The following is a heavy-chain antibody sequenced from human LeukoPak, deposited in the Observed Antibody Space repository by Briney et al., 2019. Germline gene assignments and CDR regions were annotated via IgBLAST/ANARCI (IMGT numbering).Heavy chain of an antibody. CDR1: GGSISSHY. CDR3: ARAYDYGDYPSRGYYYYYYMDV. V-gene: IGHV4-59*11. J-gene: IGHJ6*03. D-gene: IGHD4-17*01. Sequence: PSETLSLTCTVSGGSISSHYWSWIRQPPGKGLEWIGYIYYSGSTNYNPSLKSRVTILVDTSKNQFSLKLSSVTAADTAVYYCARAYDYGDYPSRGYYYYYYMDVWGKGTTVTVSS. CDR2: IYYSGST.